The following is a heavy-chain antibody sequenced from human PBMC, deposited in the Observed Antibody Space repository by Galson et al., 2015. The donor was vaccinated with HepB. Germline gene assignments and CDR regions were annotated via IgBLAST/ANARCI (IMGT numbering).Heavy chain of an antibody. Sequence: SETLSLTCTVSGASISSYYWSWIRQPPGKGLEWIGSLSNSGSSNYNPSLKSRVTISLDRPKNQFSLKVISMTATDTAVYYCARHAYHPGITFVRGVLMNPAYDHWGQGTLVTVSS. J-gene: IGHJ4*02. D-gene: IGHD3-10*01. V-gene: IGHV4-59*08. CDR1: GASISSYY. CDR2: LSNSGSS. CDR3: ARHAYHPGITFVRGVLMNPAYDH.